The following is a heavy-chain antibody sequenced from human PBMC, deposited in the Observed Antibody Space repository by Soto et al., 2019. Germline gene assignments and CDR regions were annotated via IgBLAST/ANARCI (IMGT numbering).Heavy chain of an antibody. CDR3: VSGEVRGGGDV. D-gene: IGHD3-10*01. CDR1: GGTFSTSA. J-gene: IGHJ6*02. Sequence: QVRLVQSGAEVKKPGSSVKASCKTSGGTFSTSAICWVRQAPGQGLEWMGGIIPIFGTANYAQKFQGRVSITADKSTSTAYMELSSLTSEDTAVYYCVSGEVRGGGDVWGQGTTVTVSS. CDR2: IIPIFGTA. V-gene: IGHV1-69*06.